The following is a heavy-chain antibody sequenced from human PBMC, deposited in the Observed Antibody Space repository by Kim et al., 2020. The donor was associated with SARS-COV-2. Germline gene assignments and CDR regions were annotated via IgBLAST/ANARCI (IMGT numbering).Heavy chain of an antibody. CDR1: GFTFSSYE. Sequence: GGSLRLSCAASGFTFSSYEMNWVRQAPGKGLEWVSYISSSGSTIYYADSVKGRFTISRDNAKNSLYLQMNSLRAEDTAVYYCAREGGYYDSSGDSGYFDLWGRGTLVTVSS. J-gene: IGHJ2*01. D-gene: IGHD3-22*01. CDR2: ISSSGSTI. CDR3: AREGGYYDSSGDSGYFDL. V-gene: IGHV3-48*03.